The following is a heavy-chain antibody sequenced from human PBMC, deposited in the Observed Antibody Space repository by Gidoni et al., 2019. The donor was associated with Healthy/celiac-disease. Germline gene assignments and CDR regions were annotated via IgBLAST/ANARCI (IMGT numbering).Heavy chain of an antibody. V-gene: IGHV4-38-2*02. D-gene: IGHD2-15*01. J-gene: IGHJ4*02. CDR2: IYHSGST. Sequence: QVQLQESGPGLVKPSETLSLTCTVSGYSISSGYYWGWIRQPPGKGLEWIGSIYHSGSTYYNPSLKSRVTISVDTSKNQFSLKLSSVTAADTAVYYCASAVVVAANSQYYFDYWGQGTLVTVSS. CDR1: GYSISSGYY. CDR3: ASAVVVAANSQYYFDY.